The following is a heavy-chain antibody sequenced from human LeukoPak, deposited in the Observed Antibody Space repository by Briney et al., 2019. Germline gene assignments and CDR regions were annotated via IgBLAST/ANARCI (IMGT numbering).Heavy chain of an antibody. CDR1: GFTFRSYS. V-gene: IGHV3-48*01. CDR2: ISSSSTNI. J-gene: IGHJ3*02. D-gene: IGHD1-26*01. Sequence: GGSLRLSCAASGFTFRSYSMNWVRQAPGKGLEWVSYISSSSTNIYYADSVKGRFTISRDDAKTSLYLQMNSLRAEDTAVYYCAKDRQSIVGAPTDAFDIWGQGTMVTVSS. CDR3: AKDRQSIVGAPTDAFDI.